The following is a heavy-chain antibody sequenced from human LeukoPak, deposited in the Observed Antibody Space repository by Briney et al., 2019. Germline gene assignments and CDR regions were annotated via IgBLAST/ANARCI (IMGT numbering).Heavy chain of an antibody. J-gene: IGHJ4*02. D-gene: IGHD6-13*01. CDR3: ARDSSSWGGPYYFDY. V-gene: IGHV3-11*01. CDR2: ISSSGSTI. Sequence: GGSLRLSCAASGFTFSDYYMSWIRQAPGKGLEWVSYISSSGSTIYYADSVKGRFTISRDSAKNSLYLQMNSLRAEDTAVYYCARDSSSWGGPYYFDYWGQGTLVTVSS. CDR1: GFTFSDYY.